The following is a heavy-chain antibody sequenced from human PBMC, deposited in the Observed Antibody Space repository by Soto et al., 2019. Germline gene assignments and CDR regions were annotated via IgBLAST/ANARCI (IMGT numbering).Heavy chain of an antibody. V-gene: IGHV3-33*01. J-gene: IGHJ6*02. CDR1: GFTFSSYG. CDR3: AGDVGGSSVYYYYYYGMDV. CDR2: IWYDGSNK. D-gene: IGHD6-6*01. Sequence: GGSLRLSCAASGFTFSSYGMHWVRQAPGKGLEWVAVIWYDGSNKYYADFVRGRFTISRDNSKNTLYLQMNSLRAEDTAVYYCAGDVGGSSVYYYYYYGMDVWGQGTTVTVSS.